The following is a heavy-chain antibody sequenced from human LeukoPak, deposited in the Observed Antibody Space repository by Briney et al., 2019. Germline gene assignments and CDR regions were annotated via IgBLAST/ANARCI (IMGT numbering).Heavy chain of an antibody. CDR1: GYSFITNW. V-gene: IGHV5-51*01. D-gene: IGHD6-19*01. J-gene: IGHJ5*02. CDR2: IYPGDSDT. Sequence: GESLKTPCKGSGYSFITNWIGWVRQMPGKGLEWMGIIYPGDSDTRYSPSFQGQVTISADKSISTAYLQWSSLKASDTAMYYCASHTYTSGWSWGQGTLVTVSS. CDR3: ASHTYTSGWS.